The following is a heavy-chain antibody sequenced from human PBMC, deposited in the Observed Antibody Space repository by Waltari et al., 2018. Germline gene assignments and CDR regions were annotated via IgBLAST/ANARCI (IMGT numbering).Heavy chain of an antibody. CDR3: ARVNGDLGFDY. Sequence: EVQLVESGGGLVQPGGSLRLSCAASGFTFSSYDMHWVRQATGKCLEWVSASGTAGDTYDPGSVKGRFTISRENAKNSLYLQMNSLRAGDTAVYYCARVNGDLGFDYWGQGTLVTVSS. CDR2: SGTAGDT. V-gene: IGHV3-13*01. J-gene: IGHJ4*02. D-gene: IGHD4-17*01. CDR1: GFTFSSYD.